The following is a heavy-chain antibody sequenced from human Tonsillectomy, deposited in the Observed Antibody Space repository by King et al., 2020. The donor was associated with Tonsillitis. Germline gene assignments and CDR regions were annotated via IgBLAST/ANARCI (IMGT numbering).Heavy chain of an antibody. D-gene: IGHD3-3*01. CDR3: ARSLSSSDFSSGYYYYSDS. Sequence: QLQESGPGLVKPSETLSLTCSVSGGSIRSSGYYWGWIRQPPGKGLEWIGSIYFSGSTYYKSSLKSRGTISVDTSENQFSLKLRSVTAADTALYFCARSLSSSDFSSGYYYYSDSWGQGILVTVSS. J-gene: IGHJ4*02. V-gene: IGHV4-39*01. CDR2: IYFSGST. CDR1: GGSIRSSGYY.